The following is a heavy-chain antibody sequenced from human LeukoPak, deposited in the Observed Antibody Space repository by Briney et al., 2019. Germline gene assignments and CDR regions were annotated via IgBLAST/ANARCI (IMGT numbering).Heavy chain of an antibody. V-gene: IGHV4-59*12. D-gene: IGHD2/OR15-2a*01. CDR2: IYYSGST. CDR3: AKNSPLSASDI. Sequence: SETLSLTCTVSGGSISNYQWSWIRQPPGKGLEWIGYIYYSGSTNYNPSLKSRVTISIDKSKNQFSLKLTSVTAADTAVYYCAKNSPLSASDIWGQGTMVTVSS. CDR1: GGSISNYQ. J-gene: IGHJ3*02.